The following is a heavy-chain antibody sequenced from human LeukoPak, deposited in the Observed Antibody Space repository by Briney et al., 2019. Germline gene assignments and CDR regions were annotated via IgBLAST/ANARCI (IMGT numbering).Heavy chain of an antibody. Sequence: ASVKVSCKASGYTFTGYYMHWVRQAPGQGLEWMGWINPNSGGTNYAQKFQGRVTMTRDTSISTAYMELSRLRSDDTAVFYCARAVYSSGSFDYWGQGTLVTVSS. CDR1: GYTFTGYY. CDR3: ARAVYSSGSFDY. D-gene: IGHD6-19*01. CDR2: INPNSGGT. V-gene: IGHV1-2*02. J-gene: IGHJ4*02.